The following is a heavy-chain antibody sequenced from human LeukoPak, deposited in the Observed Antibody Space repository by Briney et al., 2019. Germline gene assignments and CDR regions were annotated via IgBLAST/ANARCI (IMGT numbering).Heavy chain of an antibody. CDR2: IYYRGST. V-gene: IGHV4-30-4*01. CDR3: ARERTYYFDH. Sequence: PSETLSLTCTVSGGSISSGDYYWSWIRQPPGQGLEWIGYIYYRGSTYCNPSLKSRVIISVDTPKNQFSLKLSSMTAADTAVYYCARERTYYFDHWGQGTQVTVSS. CDR1: GGSISSGDYY. J-gene: IGHJ4*02.